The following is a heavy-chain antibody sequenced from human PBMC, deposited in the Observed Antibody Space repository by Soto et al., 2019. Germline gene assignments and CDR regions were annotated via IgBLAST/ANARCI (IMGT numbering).Heavy chain of an antibody. V-gene: IGHV6-1*01. CDR2: TYYRSKWYN. D-gene: IGHD2-2*01. Sequence: HSQTLSLTCAISGDSVSSNSAAWNWIRQSPSRGLEWLGRTYYRSKWYNDYAVSVKSRITINPDTSKNQFSLQLNSVTPEDTAVYYCARLVSDCSSTSCYAFDIWGQGTMVTVSS. CDR1: GDSVSSNSAA. J-gene: IGHJ3*02. CDR3: ARLVSDCSSTSCYAFDI.